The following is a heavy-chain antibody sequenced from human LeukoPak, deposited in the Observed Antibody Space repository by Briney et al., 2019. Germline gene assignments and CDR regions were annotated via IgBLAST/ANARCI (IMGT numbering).Heavy chain of an antibody. CDR1: GFTFSSYA. CDR3: EKWSKWELDYLDY. CDR2: ISGSGGST. Sequence: GGSLRLSCAASGFTFSSYAMSWVRQAPGKGLEWVSAISGSGGSTYYADSVKGRFTISIDNSKNTLYLQMNSLRAEDTAVYYGEKWSKWELDYLDYWGQGTLVTVSS. V-gene: IGHV3-23*01. D-gene: IGHD1-26*01. J-gene: IGHJ4*02.